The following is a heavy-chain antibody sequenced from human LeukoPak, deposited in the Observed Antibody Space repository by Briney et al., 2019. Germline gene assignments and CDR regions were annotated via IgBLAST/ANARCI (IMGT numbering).Heavy chain of an antibody. CDR3: ARDYCSSTSCYNNRGY. Sequence: ASVKVSCKASGYTFTSYGISWVRQAPGQGLEWMGWISAYNGNTNYAQKLEGRVTMTTDTSTSTAYMELRSLRSDDTAVYYCARDYCSSTSCYNNRGYWGQGTLVTVSS. CDR1: GYTFTSYG. V-gene: IGHV1-18*01. J-gene: IGHJ4*02. D-gene: IGHD2-2*02. CDR2: ISAYNGNT.